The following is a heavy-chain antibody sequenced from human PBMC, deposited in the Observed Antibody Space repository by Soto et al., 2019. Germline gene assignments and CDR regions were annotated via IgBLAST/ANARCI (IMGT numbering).Heavy chain of an antibody. V-gene: IGHV3-23*01. Sequence: GGSLRLSCAASGFTFSSYAMSWVRQAPGKGLEWVSAISGSGGSTYYADSVKGRFTISRDNSKNTLYLQMNSLRAEDTAVYYCAKVTVAVAGIGDNDYFDLWGKGTLVTVST. J-gene: IGHJ4*02. CDR1: GFTFSSYA. CDR3: AKVTVAVAGIGDNDYFDL. CDR2: ISGSGGST. D-gene: IGHD6-19*01.